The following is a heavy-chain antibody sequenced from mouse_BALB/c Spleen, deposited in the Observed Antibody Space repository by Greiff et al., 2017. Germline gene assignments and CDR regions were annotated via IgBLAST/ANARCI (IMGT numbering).Heavy chain of an antibody. CDR3: AYYRYDGGDWYFDV. V-gene: IGHV6-6*02. CDR1: GFTFSSYW. Sequence: DVKLVESGGGLVQPGGSMKLSCVASGFTFSSYWMSWVRQSPEKGLEWVAEIRLKSDNYATHYAESVKGKFTISRDDSKSRLYLQMNSLRAEDTGIYYCAYYRYDGGDWYFDVWGAGTTVTVSS. D-gene: IGHD2-14*01. CDR2: IRLKSDNYAT. J-gene: IGHJ1*01.